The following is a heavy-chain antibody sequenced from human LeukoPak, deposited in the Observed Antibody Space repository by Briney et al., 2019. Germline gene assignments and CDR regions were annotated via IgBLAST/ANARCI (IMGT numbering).Heavy chain of an antibody. CDR1: GYTFTSYG. CDR2: ISAYNGNT. J-gene: IGHJ1*01. V-gene: IGHV1-18*01. Sequence: GASVKVSCKASGYTFTSYGISWVRQAPGQGLEWMGWISAYNGNTNYAQKLQGRVTMTTDTSTSTAYMELRSLRSDDTAVYYCARDPKTYYYDSSGYPEYFQHWGQGTLVTVSS. CDR3: ARDPKTYYYDSSGYPEYFQH. D-gene: IGHD3-22*01.